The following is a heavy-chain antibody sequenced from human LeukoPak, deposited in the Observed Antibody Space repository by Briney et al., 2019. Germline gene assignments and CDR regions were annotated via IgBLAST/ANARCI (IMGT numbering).Heavy chain of an antibody. D-gene: IGHD6-19*01. CDR3: AKGTEYSSGWDIDY. CDR1: GFTFSSFA. V-gene: IGHV3-23*01. J-gene: IGHJ4*02. Sequence: SLSLSCAASGFTFSSFAMSWVRHAPEGGLDWVSAISGSGGTTFYADSVKGRFTISRDNPKNTLYLQMNSLRAEDTAIYYCAKGTEYSSGWDIDYWGQGALVTVSS. CDR2: ISGSGGTT.